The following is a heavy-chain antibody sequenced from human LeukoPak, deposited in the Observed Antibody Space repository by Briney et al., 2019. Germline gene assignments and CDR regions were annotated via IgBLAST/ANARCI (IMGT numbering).Heavy chain of an antibody. D-gene: IGHD6-19*01. CDR3: ARDRAPQWLVRDAFDI. J-gene: IGHJ3*02. CDR1: GGTFSSYA. CDR2: IIPIFGTA. V-gene: IGHV1-69*13. Sequence: SVKVSCKASGGTFSSYAISWVRQAPGQGLEWMGGIIPIFGTANYAQKFQGRVTITADESTSTAYMELSSLRSEDTAVYYCARDRAPQWLVRDAFDIWGQGTMVTVSS.